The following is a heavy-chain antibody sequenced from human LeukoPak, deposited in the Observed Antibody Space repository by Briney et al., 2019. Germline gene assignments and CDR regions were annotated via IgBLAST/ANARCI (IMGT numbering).Heavy chain of an antibody. CDR3: ARDGGSYYSNYYYYMDV. Sequence: GASVKVPCKASGYTFTSYGISWVRQAPGQGLEWMGWISAYNGNTSYAQKLQGRVTMTTDTSTSTAYMELRSLRSDDTAVYYCARDGGSYYSNYYYYMDVWGKGTTVTVSS. J-gene: IGHJ6*03. CDR1: GYTFTSYG. CDR2: ISAYNGNT. D-gene: IGHD1-26*01. V-gene: IGHV1-18*01.